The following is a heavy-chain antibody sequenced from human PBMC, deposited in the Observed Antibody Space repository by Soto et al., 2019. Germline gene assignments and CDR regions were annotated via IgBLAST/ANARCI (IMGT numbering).Heavy chain of an antibody. CDR2: IYSCEST. V-gene: IGHV4-30-4*01. CDR3: ARVARWIVVVTPVQSAWFDP. CDR1: GGSISSGDYY. Sequence: SETLCLTCTVSGGSISSGDYYWSWFRQPPGKGLARIGYIYSCESTYYNPSLKSRVPLSVDTSKTQFSLKLSSVTYAVTAVYYCARVARWIVVVTPVQSAWFDPWGQGTLVTVSS. J-gene: IGHJ5*02. D-gene: IGHD2-21*02.